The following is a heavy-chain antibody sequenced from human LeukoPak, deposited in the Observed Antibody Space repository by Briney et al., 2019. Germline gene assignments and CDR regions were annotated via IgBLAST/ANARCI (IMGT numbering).Heavy chain of an antibody. CDR1: GYTFTSYG. J-gene: IGHJ4*02. V-gene: IGHV1-18*01. CDR3: ARDRLGYYGSGSYYPLDY. CDR2: ISAYNGNT. D-gene: IGHD3-10*01. Sequence: ASVKVSCKASGYTFTSYGISWVRQAPGQGLEWMGWISAYNGNTNYAQKLQGRVTMTTDTSTSTAYMELRSLRSDDTAVYYCARDRLGYYGSGSYYPLDYWGQGSLVIVSS.